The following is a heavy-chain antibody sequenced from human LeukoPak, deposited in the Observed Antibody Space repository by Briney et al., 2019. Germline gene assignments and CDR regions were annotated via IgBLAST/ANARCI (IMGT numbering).Heavy chain of an antibody. CDR3: ARDGSLYSGSYPDY. CDR1: VFIFSDYY. V-gene: IGHV3-11*05. D-gene: IGHD1-26*01. Sequence: GGSLRLSCAAFVFIFSDYYMSWIRQAPGKGLEWVSYISSSSSYTNYADSVKGRFTISRDNAKNSLYLQMNSLRAEDTAVYSCARDGSLYSGSYPDYWGQGTLVTVSS. CDR2: ISSSSSYT. J-gene: IGHJ4*02.